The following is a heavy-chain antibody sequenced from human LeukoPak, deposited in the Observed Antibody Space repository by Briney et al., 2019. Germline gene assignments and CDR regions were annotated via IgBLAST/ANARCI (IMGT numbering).Heavy chain of an antibody. CDR1: GCTFTGYY. Sequence: SVKVSCKASGCTFTGYYMHWVRQAPGQGLEWMGWINPNSGGTNYAQKFQGRVTMTRDTSISTAYMELSRLRSDDTAVYYCARDWYGPEVYYMDVWGKGTTVTISS. CDR3: ARDWYGPEVYYMDV. J-gene: IGHJ6*03. V-gene: IGHV1-2*02. D-gene: IGHD3-10*01. CDR2: INPNSGGT.